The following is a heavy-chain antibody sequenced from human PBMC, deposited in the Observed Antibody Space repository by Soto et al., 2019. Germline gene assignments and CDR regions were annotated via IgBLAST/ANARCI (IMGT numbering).Heavy chain of an antibody. D-gene: IGHD3-22*01. V-gene: IGHV5-51*01. CDR1: GYSFTSYW. CDR3: ATSYYYDSSGYKAGAFDI. Sequence: PVESLKISCKGSGYSFTSYWIGWVRQMPGKGLEWMGIIYPGDSDTRYSPSFQGQVTISADKSISTAYLQWSSLKASDTAMYYCATSYYYDSSGYKAGAFDIWGQGTMVTVSS. J-gene: IGHJ3*02. CDR2: IYPGDSDT.